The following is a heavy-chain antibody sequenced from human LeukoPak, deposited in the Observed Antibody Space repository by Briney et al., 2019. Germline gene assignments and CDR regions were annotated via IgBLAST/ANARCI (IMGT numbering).Heavy chain of an antibody. D-gene: IGHD3-3*01. V-gene: IGHV3-30*18. J-gene: IGHJ4*02. CDR1: GFTFSSCG. CDR2: ISYDGSNK. Sequence: GGSLRLSCAASGFTFSSCGMHWVRQAPGKGLEWVAVISYDGSNKYYADSVKGRFTISRDNSKNTLYLQMNSLRAEDTAVYYCAKHSYDFWSGYYAGTTGYFDYWGQGTLVTVSS. CDR3: AKHSYDFWSGYYAGTTGYFDY.